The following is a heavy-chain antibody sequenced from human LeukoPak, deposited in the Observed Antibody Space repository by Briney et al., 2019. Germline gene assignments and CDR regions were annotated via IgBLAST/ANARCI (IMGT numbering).Heavy chain of an antibody. J-gene: IGHJ4*02. CDR3: ARVFRGQHYYFDS. D-gene: IGHD2-2*01. CDR1: GGSISSIVHF. CDR2: ISSSSSSM. Sequence: PSETLSLTCSVSGGSISSIVHFWDWIRQSPGKGLEWVSSISSSSSSMYYADSVKDRFTISRDNAKNSLYLQMNSLRAEDTAVYYCARVFRGQHYYFDSWGQGTLVTVSS. V-gene: IGHV3-21*01.